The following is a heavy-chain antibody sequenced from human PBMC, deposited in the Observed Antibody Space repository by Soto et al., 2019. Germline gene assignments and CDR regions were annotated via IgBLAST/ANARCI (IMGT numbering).Heavy chain of an antibody. J-gene: IGHJ2*01. CDR1: EFTFSSYA. CDR3: AKYIRCLDL. Sequence: EVQLLESGGDLVQPGGSLTLSCSASEFTFSSYAMSWVRQAPGKGLEWVSTITGSGGNTFYADSVKGRFTISRDNSKNTLYLHMNSLRAEDTALYFCAKYIRCLDLWGRGTLVTVSS. CDR2: ITGSGGNT. V-gene: IGHV3-23*01. D-gene: IGHD4-17*01.